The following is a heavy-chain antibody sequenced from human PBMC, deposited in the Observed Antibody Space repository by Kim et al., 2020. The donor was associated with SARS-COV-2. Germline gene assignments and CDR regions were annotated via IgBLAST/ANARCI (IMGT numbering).Heavy chain of an antibody. J-gene: IGHJ4*02. CDR2: IGQDGSEK. Sequence: GGSLRLSCQVSGFIFSRYWMRWVRQAPGNELEWVANIGQDGSEKHYVGSVEGRFTISRDNGKSLMYLQMKSLRVEDTAVYYCARGSPGSGWYFDYWGQGNLVTVPS. CDR3: ARGSPGSGWYFDY. V-gene: IGHV3-7*01. D-gene: IGHD6-19*01. CDR1: GFIFSRYW.